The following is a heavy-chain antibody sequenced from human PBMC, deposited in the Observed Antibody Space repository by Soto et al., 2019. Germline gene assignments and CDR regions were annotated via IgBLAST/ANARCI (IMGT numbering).Heavy chain of an antibody. CDR2: IIPIFGTA. J-gene: IGHJ3*02. CDR1: GGTFSSYA. V-gene: IGHV1-69*01. Sequence: QVQLVQSGAEVKKPGSSVKVSCKASGGTFSSYAISWVRQAPGQGLEWMGGIIPIFGTANYAQKFQGRVTITADESTSTAYMELSSLRSEDTAVYYCARSLNDYVWGSYRYFRDDAFDIWGQGTMVTVSS. CDR3: ARSLNDYVWGSYRYFRDDAFDI. D-gene: IGHD3-16*02.